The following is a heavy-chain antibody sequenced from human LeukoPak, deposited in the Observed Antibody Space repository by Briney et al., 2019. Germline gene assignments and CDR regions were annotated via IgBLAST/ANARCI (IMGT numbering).Heavy chain of an antibody. Sequence: GGSLRLSCAASGCTFSSYAMHWVRQAPGKGLEWVAVISYDGSNKYYADSVKGRFTISRDNSKNTLYLQMNSLRAEDTAVYYCARDSDIVVVVAATGDAFDIWGQGTMVTVSS. CDR2: ISYDGSNK. CDR3: ARDSDIVVVVAATGDAFDI. J-gene: IGHJ3*02. D-gene: IGHD2-15*01. V-gene: IGHV3-30-3*01. CDR1: GCTFSSYA.